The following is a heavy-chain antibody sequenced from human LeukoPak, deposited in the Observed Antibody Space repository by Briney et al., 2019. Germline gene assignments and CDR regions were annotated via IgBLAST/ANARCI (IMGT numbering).Heavy chain of an antibody. CDR2: FDPEDGET. CDR3: ATAPELRYYYYMDV. V-gene: IGHV1-24*01. D-gene: IGHD1-7*01. J-gene: IGHJ6*03. Sequence: ASVKVSCKVSGYTLTELSMHWVRQAPGKGLEWMGGFDPEDGETIYARKFQGRVTMTEDTSTDTAYMELSSLRSEDTAVYYCATAPELRYYYYMDVWGKGTTVTVSS. CDR1: GYTLTELS.